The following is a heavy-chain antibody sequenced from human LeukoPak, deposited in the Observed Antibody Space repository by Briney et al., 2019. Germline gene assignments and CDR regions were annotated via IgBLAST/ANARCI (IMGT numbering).Heavy chain of an antibody. V-gene: IGHV3-48*04. CDR2: ISSSSSTI. D-gene: IGHD2-15*01. Sequence: GGSLRLSCAASGFTFSSYSMNWVRQAPGKGLEWVSYISSSSSTIYYADSVKGRFTISRDNAKNSLYLQMNSLRAEDTAVYYCARAAGCSGGSCYPPGNYWGQGTLVTVSS. CDR1: GFTFSSYS. J-gene: IGHJ4*02. CDR3: ARAAGCSGGSCYPPGNY.